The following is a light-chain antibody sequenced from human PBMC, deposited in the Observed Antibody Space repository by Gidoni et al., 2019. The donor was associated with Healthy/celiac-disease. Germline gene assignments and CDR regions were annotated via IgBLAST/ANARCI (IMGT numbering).Light chain of an antibody. V-gene: IGKV3-11*01. CDR3: QQRSNWWT. CDR1: QSVSSY. Sequence: ATLSCRASQSVSSYLAWYQQKPGQAPRLLIYDASNRATGIPARFSVGGSGTDFTLTISSLEPEDFAVYYCQQRSNWWTFXQXTKVEIK. CDR2: DAS. J-gene: IGKJ1*01.